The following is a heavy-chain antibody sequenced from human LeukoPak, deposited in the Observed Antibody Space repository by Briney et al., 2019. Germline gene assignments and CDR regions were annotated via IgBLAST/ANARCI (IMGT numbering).Heavy chain of an antibody. D-gene: IGHD2-15*01. Sequence: GGSLRLSCAASGFTFSSYAMTWVRQAPRKGLEWVSSIGGTGGSTFYADSVKGRFTISRDNSKNTLYLQMNSLRAEDTAIYYCAKEREAYCSGGSCYGSDKLFPADYWGQGTLVTVSS. V-gene: IGHV3-23*01. J-gene: IGHJ4*02. CDR3: AKEREAYCSGGSCYGSDKLFPADY. CDR2: IGGTGGST. CDR1: GFTFSSYA.